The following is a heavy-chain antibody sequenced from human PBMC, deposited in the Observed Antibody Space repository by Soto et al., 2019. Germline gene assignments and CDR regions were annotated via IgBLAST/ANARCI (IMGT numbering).Heavy chain of an antibody. CDR3: ARGRITMVRGVISWFDP. CDR2: IWYDGSNK. V-gene: IGHV3-33*01. J-gene: IGHJ5*02. CDR1: GFTFSSYG. D-gene: IGHD3-10*01. Sequence: PGGSLRLSCAASGFTFSSYGMHWVRQAPGKGLEWVAVIWYDGSNKYYADSVKGRFTISRDNSKNTLYLQMNSLRAEDTAVYYCARGRITMVRGVISWFDPWGQGTQVTV.